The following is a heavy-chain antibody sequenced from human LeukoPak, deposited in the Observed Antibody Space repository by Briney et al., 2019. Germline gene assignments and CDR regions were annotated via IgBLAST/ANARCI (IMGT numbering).Heavy chain of an antibody. CDR3: AGIRDGYNFGDFDY. V-gene: IGHV1-18*01. CDR1: GYTFTSYG. D-gene: IGHD5-24*01. J-gene: IGHJ4*02. Sequence: ASVMVSCKASGYTFTSYGISWVRQAPGQGLEWMGWISAYNGNTNYAQKLQGRVTMTTDTSTSTAYMELRSLRSDGTAVYYCAGIRDGYNFGDFDYWGQGTLVTVSS. CDR2: ISAYNGNT.